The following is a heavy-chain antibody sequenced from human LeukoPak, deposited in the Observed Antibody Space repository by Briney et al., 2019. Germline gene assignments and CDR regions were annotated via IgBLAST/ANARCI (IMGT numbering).Heavy chain of an antibody. D-gene: IGHD2-21*01. CDR2: IKQDGSEK. Sequence: GGSLRLSCEGSGLSFSSYWMSWVRQVPGKGLVWVANIKQDGSEKNYVDSVKGRFTISRDNAKKSLYLQMNSLRVEDTAVYYCARCGGDCYSRYYFDYWGQGTLVTVSS. CDR1: GLSFSSYW. V-gene: IGHV3-7*01. CDR3: ARCGGDCYSRYYFDY. J-gene: IGHJ4*02.